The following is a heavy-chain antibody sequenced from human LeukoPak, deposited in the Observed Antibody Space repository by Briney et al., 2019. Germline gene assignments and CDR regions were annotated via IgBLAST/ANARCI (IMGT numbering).Heavy chain of an antibody. Sequence: ASVKVSCKASGFTFTSSAMQWVRQARGQRPEWIGWIVVGSGNTNYAQKFQERVTITRDMSTSTAYMELSSLRSEDTAVYYCAAAAGGRYYYDSSGYYGPFVYWGQGTLVTVSS. D-gene: IGHD3-22*01. V-gene: IGHV1-58*02. J-gene: IGHJ4*02. CDR2: IVVGSGNT. CDR1: GFTFTSSA. CDR3: AAAAGGRYYYDSSGYYGPFVY.